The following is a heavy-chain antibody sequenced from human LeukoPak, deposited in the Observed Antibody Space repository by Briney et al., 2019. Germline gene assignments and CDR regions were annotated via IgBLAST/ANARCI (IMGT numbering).Heavy chain of an antibody. D-gene: IGHD3-16*01. CDR1: GGTFSSYA. J-gene: IGHJ5*02. CDR2: IIPIFGTA. Sequence: SVKVSCKASGGTFSSYAISWVRQAPGQGLEWMGGIIPIFGTANYAQKFQGRVTITADKSTSTAYMELSSLRSEDTAVYYCARGTFATPFSWFDPWGQGTLVTVSP. CDR3: ARGTFATPFSWFDP. V-gene: IGHV1-69*06.